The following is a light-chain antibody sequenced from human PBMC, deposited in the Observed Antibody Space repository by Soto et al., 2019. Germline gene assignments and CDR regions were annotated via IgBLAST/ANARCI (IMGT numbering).Light chain of an antibody. CDR1: SSDVGGYND. V-gene: IGLV2-14*03. J-gene: IGLJ1*01. Sequence: QSALTQPASVSGSPGQSITITCTGTSSDVGGYNDVSWYQQHPGKAPKVLISDVSNRPSGISNCFSGSKSGNTASLTISGLQAEDEADYYCSSYTSIDTWVFGTGTKVTVL. CDR3: SSYTSIDTWV. CDR2: DVS.